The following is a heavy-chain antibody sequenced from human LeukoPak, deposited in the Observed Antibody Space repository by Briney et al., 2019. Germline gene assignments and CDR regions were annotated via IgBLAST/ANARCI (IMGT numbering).Heavy chain of an antibody. CDR3: ARDFGVVVVAGGDY. V-gene: IGHV1-2*06. J-gene: IGHJ4*02. Sequence: EASVKVSCKASGYTFTGYYMHWMRQAPGQGLEWMGRINPNSGGTNYAQKFQGRVTMTRDTSISTAYMELSRLRFDDTAVYYCARDFGVVVVAGGDYWGQGTLVTVSS. CDR1: GYTFTGYY. D-gene: IGHD2-15*01. CDR2: INPNSGGT.